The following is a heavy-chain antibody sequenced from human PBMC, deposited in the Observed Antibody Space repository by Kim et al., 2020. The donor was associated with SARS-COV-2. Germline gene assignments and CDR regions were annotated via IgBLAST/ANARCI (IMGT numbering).Heavy chain of an antibody. V-gene: IGHV3-30-3*01. CDR2: ISYDGSNK. J-gene: IGHJ4*02. CDR1: GFTFSSYA. CDR3: ATSHSGSYQPPFDY. Sequence: GGSLRLSCAASGFTFSSYAMHWVRQAPGKGLEWVAVISYDGSNKYYADSVKGRFTISRDNSKNTLYLQMNSLRAEDTAVYYCATSHSGSYQPPFDYWGQGTLVTVSS. D-gene: IGHD1-26*01.